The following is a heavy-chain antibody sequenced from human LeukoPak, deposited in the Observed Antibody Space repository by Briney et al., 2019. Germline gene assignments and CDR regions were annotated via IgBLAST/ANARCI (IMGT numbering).Heavy chain of an antibody. CDR2: ISSNNRYI. Sequence: GGSLRLSCAASGFTFSTYSMNWVRQAPGKGLEWVSSISSNNRYIYYADSVKGRFTISRDNSKTTLYLQMNSLRAEDTAVYYCAKGHTLRLGELSPLDYWGQGTLVTVSS. D-gene: IGHD3-16*02. V-gene: IGHV3-21*04. CDR1: GFTFSTYS. CDR3: AKGHTLRLGELSPLDY. J-gene: IGHJ4*02.